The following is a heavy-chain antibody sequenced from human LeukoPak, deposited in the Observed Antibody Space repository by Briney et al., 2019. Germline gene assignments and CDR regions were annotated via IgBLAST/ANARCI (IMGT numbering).Heavy chain of an antibody. CDR3: ARDSRRYYYDSSGYNDY. CDR1: GYTFTSYY. J-gene: IGHJ4*02. Sequence: ASVKVSCKASGYTFTSYYMHWVRQAPGQGLEWMGIINPSGGGTSYAQKFQGRVTMTRDTSTSTVYMELSSLRSEDTAVYYCARDSRRYYYDSSGYNDYWGQGTLVTVSS. V-gene: IGHV1-46*01. CDR2: INPSGGGT. D-gene: IGHD3-22*01.